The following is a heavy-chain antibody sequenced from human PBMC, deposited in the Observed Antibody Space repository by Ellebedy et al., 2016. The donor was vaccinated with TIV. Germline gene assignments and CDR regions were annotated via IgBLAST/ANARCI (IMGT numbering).Heavy chain of an antibody. CDR2: IAYDAAHI. Sequence: GGSLRLXXAASGFTFRRFAMHWVRQAPGKGLEWMTVIAYDAAHIYYAESVKGRFTISRDNSKNTLYLEMSSLRVDDTAIYYCVRENSGRTGLPWFDPWGQGTRVTVSS. CDR3: VRENSGRTGLPWFDP. J-gene: IGHJ5*02. V-gene: IGHV3-30-3*01. D-gene: IGHD1-26*01. CDR1: GFTFRRFA.